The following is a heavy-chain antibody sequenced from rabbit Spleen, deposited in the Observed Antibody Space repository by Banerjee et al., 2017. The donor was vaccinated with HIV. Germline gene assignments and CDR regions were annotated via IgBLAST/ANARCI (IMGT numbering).Heavy chain of an antibody. CDR1: GFSFSSNYY. V-gene: IGHV1S45*01. Sequence: QEQLVESGGGLVQPEGSLTLTCTASGFSFSSNYYMCWVRQAPGKGLEWIACIYGGSSGYTYYASWAKGRFTISKTSSTTVTLQMTSLTGADTATYFCARANNGDGFYFNLWGPGTLVTVS. CDR2: IYGGSSGYT. J-gene: IGHJ4*01. CDR3: ARANNGDGFYFNL. D-gene: IGHD2-1*01.